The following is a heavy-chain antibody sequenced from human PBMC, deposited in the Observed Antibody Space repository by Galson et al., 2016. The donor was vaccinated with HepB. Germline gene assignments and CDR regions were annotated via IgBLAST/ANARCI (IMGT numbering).Heavy chain of an antibody. V-gene: IGHV3-66*01. J-gene: IGHJ4*02. D-gene: IGHD5-24*01. CDR3: AKGRWDFDS. Sequence: SLRLSCAASGFTVSNNYMRWVRQAPGKGLEWVSLIYSGGSTYYADSVKGRFTISRDSSKNTLYLQMNSLRAEDTAVYYCAKGRWDFDSWGQGTLVTVSS. CDR1: GFTVSNNY. CDR2: IYSGGST.